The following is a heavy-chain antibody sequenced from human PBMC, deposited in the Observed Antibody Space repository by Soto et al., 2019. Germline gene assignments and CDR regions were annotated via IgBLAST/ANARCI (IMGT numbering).Heavy chain of an antibody. CDR2: IKSKTDGGTT. V-gene: IGHV3-15*01. CDR1: GFTFSNAW. Sequence: GGSLRLSCAASGFTFSNAWMSWVRQAPGKGLEWVGRIKSKTDGGTTDYAAPVKGRFTISRDDSKNTLYLQMNSLKTEDTAVYYCTTDPISSYSSSWYVGYWGQGTLVTVSS. D-gene: IGHD6-13*01. J-gene: IGHJ4*02. CDR3: TTDPISSYSSSWYVGY.